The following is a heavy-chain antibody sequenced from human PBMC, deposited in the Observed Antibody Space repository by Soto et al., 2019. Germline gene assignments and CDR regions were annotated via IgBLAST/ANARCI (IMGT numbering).Heavy chain of an antibody. CDR3: ARDWSNYVGSYYGMDV. Sequence: QVQLVESGGGVVQPGRSLRLSCAASGFTFSMYAMHWVRQAPGKGLEWVAVISYDGSNKYYADSVKGRFTISRDNSKNKLYLQMNSIRVEDTAVYYCARDWSNYVGSYYGMDVWGQGTTVTVSS. CDR2: ISYDGSNK. J-gene: IGHJ6*02. CDR1: GFTFSMYA. D-gene: IGHD4-4*01. V-gene: IGHV3-30-3*01.